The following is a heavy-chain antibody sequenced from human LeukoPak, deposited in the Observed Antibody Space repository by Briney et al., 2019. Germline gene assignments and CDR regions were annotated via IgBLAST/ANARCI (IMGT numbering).Heavy chain of an antibody. J-gene: IGHJ4*02. CDR3: ANLDTSSGYFLFDY. CDR2: IYPGDPDT. Sequence: GESLQISCKGSGYSFTSYWIGWVRQMPGKGLEWMGIIYPGDPDTRYSPSFQGQVTISADKSISTAYLQWSSLKASDTAMYYCANLDTSSGYFLFDYWGQGTLVTVSS. D-gene: IGHD3-22*01. CDR1: GYSFTSYW. V-gene: IGHV5-51*01.